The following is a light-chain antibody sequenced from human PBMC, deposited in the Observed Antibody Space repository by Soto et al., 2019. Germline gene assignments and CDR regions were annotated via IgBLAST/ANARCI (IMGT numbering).Light chain of an antibody. CDR2: RAS. CDR3: QHYNSYSEA. Sequence: DIQMTQSPSTLSASVGDRFTMTCRASQTISSWLAWYQQKPGKAPKLLIYRASTLKSGVPSRFSGSGSGTEFTLTIRGLQPEDFATYYCQHYNSYSEAFGQGTKVDIK. CDR1: QTISSW. J-gene: IGKJ1*01. V-gene: IGKV1-5*03.